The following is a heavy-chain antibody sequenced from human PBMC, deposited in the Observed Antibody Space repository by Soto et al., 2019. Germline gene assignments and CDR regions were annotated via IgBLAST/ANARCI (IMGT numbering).Heavy chain of an antibody. Sequence: QVQLVESGGGVVQPGRSLRLSCAASGFTFSSYAMHWVRQAPGKGLEWVAVISYDGSNKYYADSVKGRFTISRDNSKNTLYLQMNSLRAEDTAVYYCARGDIVLVPAAMEFDPWGQGTLVTVAS. CDR1: GFTFSSYA. CDR2: ISYDGSNK. D-gene: IGHD2-2*01. J-gene: IGHJ5*02. V-gene: IGHV3-30-3*01. CDR3: ARGDIVLVPAAMEFDP.